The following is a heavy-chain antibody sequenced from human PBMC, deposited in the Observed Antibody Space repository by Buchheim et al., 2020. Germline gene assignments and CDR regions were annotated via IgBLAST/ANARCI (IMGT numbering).Heavy chain of an antibody. CDR1: GFTFSSYD. CDR2: ISRSGSTI. D-gene: IGHD6-19*01. CDR3: ARTDSSGWYDMDV. J-gene: IGHJ6*02. Sequence: EVQLVESGGGLVQPGGSLRLSCVASGFTFSSYDMNWVRQAPGKGLEWNSYISRSGSTIYYADSVKGRYTISRDNAKNLLYLQMNSLRAEDTAVYYCARTDSSGWYDMDVWGQGTT. V-gene: IGHV3-48*03.